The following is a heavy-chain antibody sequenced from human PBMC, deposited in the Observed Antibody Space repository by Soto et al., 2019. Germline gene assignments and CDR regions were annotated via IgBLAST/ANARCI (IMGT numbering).Heavy chain of an antibody. CDR2: ISGSGGST. CDR3: AKAGGERFITIFGVVALFDY. CDR1: GFTFSSYA. V-gene: IGHV3-23*01. Sequence: GGSLRLSCAASGFTFSSYAMSWVRQAPGKGLEWVSAISGSGGSTYYADSVKGRFTISRDNSKNTLYLQMNSLRAEDTAVYYCAKAGGERFITIFGVVALFDYWGQGTLVTVSS. J-gene: IGHJ4*02. D-gene: IGHD3-3*01.